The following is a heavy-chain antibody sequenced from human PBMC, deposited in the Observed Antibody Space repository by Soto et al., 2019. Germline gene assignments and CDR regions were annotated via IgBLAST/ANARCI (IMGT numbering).Heavy chain of an antibody. CDR2: IKEDGGER. V-gene: IGHV3-7*01. Sequence: GGSLRLSSAASGFAFSNYWMSWVRQAPGKGLEWVADIKEDGGERYYADSVTGRFTISRDNSKNTLYLQMNSLRAEDTAVYYWAKDDRVAGTFDYWGQGTLVTVSS. CDR1: GFAFSNYW. D-gene: IGHD6-19*01. J-gene: IGHJ4*02. CDR3: AKDDRVAGTFDY.